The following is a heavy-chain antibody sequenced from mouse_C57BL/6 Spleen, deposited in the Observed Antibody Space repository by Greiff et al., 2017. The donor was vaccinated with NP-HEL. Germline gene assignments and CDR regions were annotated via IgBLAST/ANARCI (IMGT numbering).Heavy chain of an antibody. CDR3: ARGIYYDYEGFAY. V-gene: IGHV1-80*01. CDR1: GYAFSSYW. Sequence: VKLLESGAELVKPGASVKISCKASGYAFSSYWMNWVKQRPGKGLEWIGQIYPGDGDTNYNGKFKGKATLTADKSSSTAYMQLSSLTSEDSAVYFCARGIYYDYEGFAYWGQGTLVTVSA. D-gene: IGHD2-4*01. CDR2: IYPGDGDT. J-gene: IGHJ3*01.